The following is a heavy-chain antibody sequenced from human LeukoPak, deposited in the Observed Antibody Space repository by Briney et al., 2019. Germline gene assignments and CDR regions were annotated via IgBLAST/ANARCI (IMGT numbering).Heavy chain of an antibody. Sequence: GGSLRLSCAASGLSFSDAWMSWVRQIPGRGLEWVGRIESKTDGGTTDYAAPVKGRFTISRDDSTNTLYLQMNSLKPEDTAVYYCTTYGSGRKFDYWGQGILVTVSS. CDR2: IESKTDGGTT. V-gene: IGHV3-15*04. J-gene: IGHJ4*02. D-gene: IGHD3-10*01. CDR3: TTYGSGRKFDY. CDR1: GLSFSDAW.